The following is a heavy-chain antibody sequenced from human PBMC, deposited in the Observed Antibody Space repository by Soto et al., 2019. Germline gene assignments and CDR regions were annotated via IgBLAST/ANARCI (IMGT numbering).Heavy chain of an antibody. J-gene: IGHJ6*02. Sequence: QVQLVQSGAEVKKPGASVKASCKASGYTFTTYNLHWVRQAPGLGLARLGIINPSVASTAYGQKFQDRFTMTGDTSTSTVYIELSSLSFEDTGVYYGARAQDMDVWGQGTTVTVSS. CDR1: GYTFTTYN. CDR2: INPSVAST. V-gene: IGHV1-46*01. CDR3: ARAQDMDV.